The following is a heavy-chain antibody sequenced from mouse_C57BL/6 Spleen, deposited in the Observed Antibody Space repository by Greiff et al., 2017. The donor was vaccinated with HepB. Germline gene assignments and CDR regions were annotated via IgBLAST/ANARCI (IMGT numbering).Heavy chain of an antibody. D-gene: IGHD4-1*01. CDR2: INPSTGGT. V-gene: IGHV1-42*01. CDR3: ARGDPNSSFDY. J-gene: IGHJ2*01. CDR1: GYSFTGYY. Sequence: EVQLQESGPELVKPGASVKISCKASGYSFTGYYMNWVKQSPEKSLEWIGEINPSTGGTTYNQKFKAKATLTVDKSSSTAYMQLKSLTSEDSAVYYCARGDPNSSFDYWGQGTTLTVSS.